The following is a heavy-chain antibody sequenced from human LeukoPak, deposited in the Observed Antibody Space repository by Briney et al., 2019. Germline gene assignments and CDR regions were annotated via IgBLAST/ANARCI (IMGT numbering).Heavy chain of an antibody. Sequence: SETLSLTCNVSGVSISRYYWSWIRQSPGKGLEWIGCIYSSGNTKYNPSLRGRVTISVDTSKNQFSLTLSSVTAADTAVYYCARYCSAITCGPFGSWGQGTLVTVSS. D-gene: IGHD2-15*01. CDR2: IYSSGNT. CDR3: ARYCSAITCGPFGS. J-gene: IGHJ4*02. V-gene: IGHV4-59*01. CDR1: GVSISRYY.